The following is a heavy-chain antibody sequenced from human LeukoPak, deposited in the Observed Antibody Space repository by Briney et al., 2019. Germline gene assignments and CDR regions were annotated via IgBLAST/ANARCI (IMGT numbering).Heavy chain of an antibody. V-gene: IGHV3-7*03. CDR3: AKDRITMVRGVIDY. CDR2: IKQDGSEK. CDR1: GFTFSSHW. Sequence: GGSLRLSCAASGFTFSSHWMSWVRQAPGKGLEWVANIKQDGSEKYYVDSVKGRFTISRDNAKNSLYLQMNSLRAEDTAVYYCAKDRITMVRGVIDYWGQGTLVTVSS. D-gene: IGHD3-10*01. J-gene: IGHJ4*02.